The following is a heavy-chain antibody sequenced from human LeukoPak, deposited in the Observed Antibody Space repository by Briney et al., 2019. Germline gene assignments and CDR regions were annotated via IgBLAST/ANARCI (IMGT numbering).Heavy chain of an antibody. CDR2: INHSGST. CDR1: GGSFSGYY. CDR3: ARTESSSWYFFRSYYFDY. Sequence: PSETLSLTRAVYGGSFSGYYWSWIRQPPGKGLEWIGEINHSGSTNYNPSLKSRVTISVDTSKNQFSLKLSSVTAADTAAYYCARTESSSWYFFRSYYFDYWGQGTLVTVSS. D-gene: IGHD6-13*01. V-gene: IGHV4-34*01. J-gene: IGHJ4*02.